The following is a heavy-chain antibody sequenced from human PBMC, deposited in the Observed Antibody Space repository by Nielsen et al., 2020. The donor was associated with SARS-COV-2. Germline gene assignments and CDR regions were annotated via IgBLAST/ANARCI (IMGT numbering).Heavy chain of an antibody. CDR1: GFTFSSYS. J-gene: IGHJ6*02. CDR2: ISSSSSYI. CDR3: ASWRGSSSWYYYYYYGMDV. D-gene: IGHD6-13*01. V-gene: IGHV3-21*01. Sequence: GESLKISCAASGFTFSSYSMNWVRQAPGKGLEWVSSISSSSSYIYYADSVKGRFTISRDNAKNSLYLQMNSLRAEDTAVYYCASWRGSSSWYYYYYYGMDVWGQGTTVTVSS.